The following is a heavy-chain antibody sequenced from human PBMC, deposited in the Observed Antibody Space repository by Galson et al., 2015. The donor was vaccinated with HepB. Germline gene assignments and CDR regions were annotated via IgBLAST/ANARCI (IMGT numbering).Heavy chain of an antibody. J-gene: IGHJ4*02. D-gene: IGHD4-17*01. CDR1: GYTFTSYG. CDR2: ISAYNGNT. Sequence: SVKVSCKASGYTFTSYGISWVRQAPGQGLEWMGWISAYNGNTNYAQKLQGRVTMATDTSTSTAYMELRSLRSDDTAVYCCASHDYGDYLGDYWGQGTLVTVSS. CDR3: ASHDYGDYLGDY. V-gene: IGHV1-18*01.